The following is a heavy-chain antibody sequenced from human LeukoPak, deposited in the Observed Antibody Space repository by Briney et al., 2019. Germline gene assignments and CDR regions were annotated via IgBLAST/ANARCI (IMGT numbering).Heavy chain of an antibody. CDR3: ARHGHGSGSYSLDY. Sequence: SETLSLTCTASGGSISSSSYYWGWIRQPPGKGLEWIGSIYYSGSTYYNPSLKSRVTISVDTSKNQFSLKLSSVTAADTAVYYCARHGHGSGSYSLDYWGQGTLVTVSS. V-gene: IGHV4-39*01. CDR2: IYYSGST. D-gene: IGHD3-10*01. CDR1: GGSISSSSYY. J-gene: IGHJ4*02.